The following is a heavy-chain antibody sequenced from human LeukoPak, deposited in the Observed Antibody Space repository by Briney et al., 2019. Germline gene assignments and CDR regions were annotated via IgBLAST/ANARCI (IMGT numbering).Heavy chain of an antibody. Sequence: GGSLRLSCAASGFTFSDYYMSWIHQAPGKGLEWVSSISSSSSYIYYADSVKGRFTISRDNAKNSLYLQMNSLRAEDTAVYYCARVRIEYAFDIWGQGTMVTVSS. J-gene: IGHJ3*02. V-gene: IGHV3-11*06. CDR2: ISSSSSYI. CDR3: ARVRIEYAFDI. D-gene: IGHD2-15*01. CDR1: GFTFSDYY.